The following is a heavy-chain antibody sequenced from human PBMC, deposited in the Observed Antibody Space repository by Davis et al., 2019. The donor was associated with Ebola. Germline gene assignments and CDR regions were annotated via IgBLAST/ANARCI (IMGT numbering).Heavy chain of an antibody. V-gene: IGHV3-30*03. D-gene: IGHD3-22*01. CDR3: TRHGGYYDNSGYLEVFD. CDR1: GFIFSSYV. CDR2: ISHDGSNK. J-gene: IGHJ4*02. Sequence: GESLKISCSASGFIFSSYVMSWVRQAPGKGLEWVAVISHDGSNKYYADSVKGRFTISRDNSKNTLYLQMNSLRAEDTAVYYCTRHGGYYDNSGYLEVFDWGQGTLVTVSS.